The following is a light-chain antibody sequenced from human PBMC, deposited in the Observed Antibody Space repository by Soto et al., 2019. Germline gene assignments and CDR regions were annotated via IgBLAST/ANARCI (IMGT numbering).Light chain of an antibody. Sequence: DIQMTQSPSTLSASVGDRVTITCRASQSIGSWLAWYQQKPGKAPKLLIHGASSLESGVPSRFSGSGSGTEFTLTISSLQPDDFATYYCQQYDTFSTFGQGTKVEIK. J-gene: IGKJ1*01. CDR1: QSIGSW. V-gene: IGKV1-5*01. CDR3: QQYDTFST. CDR2: GAS.